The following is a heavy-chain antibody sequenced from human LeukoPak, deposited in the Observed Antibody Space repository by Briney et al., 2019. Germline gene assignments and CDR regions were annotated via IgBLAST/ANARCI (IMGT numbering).Heavy chain of an antibody. J-gene: IGHJ4*02. CDR2: INPNSGGA. V-gene: IGHV1-2*02. Sequence: GASVKVSCKASGYTFTGYYMHWVRQAPGQGLEWMGCINPNSGGATYAQKFQGRVTMTRDTSISTVYMELSRLRSDDTAVYYCARTPSAKSDYDYVWGSPRIWGQGTLVTVSS. CDR1: GYTFTGYY. D-gene: IGHD3-16*01. CDR3: ARTPSAKSDYDYVWGSPRI.